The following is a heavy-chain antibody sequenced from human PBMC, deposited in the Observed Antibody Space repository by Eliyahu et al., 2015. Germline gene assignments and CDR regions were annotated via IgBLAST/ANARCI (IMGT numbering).Heavy chain of an antibody. D-gene: IGHD3-22*01. CDR2: LSGSXGST. V-gene: IGHV3-23*01. J-gene: IGHJ5*02. Sequence: EVQLLESGGGLVQPGGSLRLSCAXSGFXXXSHAXNWVRQAPGKGLXWVSSLSGSXGSTYYADSVKGRFTISRDNSKNTLYLQMNSLRAEDTAIYYCAKRGYYYDSSNFYFWFDLWGQGTLVTVSS. CDR3: AKRGYYYDSSNFYFWFDL. CDR1: GFXXXSHA.